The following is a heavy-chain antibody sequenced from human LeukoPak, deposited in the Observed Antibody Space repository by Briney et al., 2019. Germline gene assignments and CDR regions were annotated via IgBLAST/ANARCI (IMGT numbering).Heavy chain of an antibody. CDR3: ARWDSGWYFFDY. V-gene: IGHV4-4*02. CDR1: GSSISSSNW. D-gene: IGHD6-19*01. CDR2: IYHSGST. J-gene: IGHJ4*02. Sequence: PSETLSLTCAVSGSSISSSNWWSWVRQPPGKGLEWIGEIYHSGSTNYNPSLKSRVTISVDKSKNQFSLKLSSVTAADTAVYYCARWDSGWYFFDYWGQGTLVTVSS.